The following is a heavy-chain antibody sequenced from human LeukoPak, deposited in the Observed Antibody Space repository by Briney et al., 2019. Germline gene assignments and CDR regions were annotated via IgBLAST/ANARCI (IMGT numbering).Heavy chain of an antibody. Sequence: ASVKVSCKASGGTFSSYAISWVRQAPGQGLEWMGGIIPIFGTANYAQKFQGRVTITADESTSTAYMELSSLRSEDTAVYYCASPRDVNYDTIHPSNAFDIWGQGTMVTVSS. CDR3: ASPRDVNYDTIHPSNAFDI. CDR1: GGTFSSYA. J-gene: IGHJ3*02. D-gene: IGHD3-9*01. CDR2: IIPIFGTA. V-gene: IGHV1-69*13.